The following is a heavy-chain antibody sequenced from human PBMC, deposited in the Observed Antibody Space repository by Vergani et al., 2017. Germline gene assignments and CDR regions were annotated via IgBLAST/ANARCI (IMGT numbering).Heavy chain of an antibody. J-gene: IGHJ4*02. CDR1: GYTFTSYD. CDR2: MNPNSGNT. Sequence: QVQLVQSGAEVKKPGASVKVSCKASGYTFTSYDINWVRQATGQGLEWMGWMNPNSGNTGYAQKFQGRFTMTRNTSISTAYMELSSLRSEDTAVYYCARAHRVVPAAMFGYWGQGTLVTVSS. D-gene: IGHD2-2*01. CDR3: ARAHRVVPAAMFGY. V-gene: IGHV1-8*01.